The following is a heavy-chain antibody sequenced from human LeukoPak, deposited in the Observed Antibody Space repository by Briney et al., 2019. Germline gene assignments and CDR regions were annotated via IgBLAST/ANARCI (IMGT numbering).Heavy chain of an antibody. Sequence: GGSLRLSCAASGFTFTRYWMHWVRQVPGKGLVWVSRISNDGGSTAYADSVKGRFTISRDDAKSSLYLQMNSLRDEDTAVYYCARDRDWGFDYWGQGTLVTVSS. J-gene: IGHJ4*02. D-gene: IGHD7-27*01. CDR2: ISNDGGST. CDR1: GFTFTRYW. V-gene: IGHV3-74*01. CDR3: ARDRDWGFDY.